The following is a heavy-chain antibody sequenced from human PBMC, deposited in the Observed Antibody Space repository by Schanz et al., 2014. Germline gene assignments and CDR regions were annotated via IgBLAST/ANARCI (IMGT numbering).Heavy chain of an antibody. CDR2: FKSNVDGGTT. D-gene: IGHD3-22*01. CDR3: TDGSAR. CDR1: GFTMITYA. V-gene: IGHV3-15*01. J-gene: IGHJ4*02. Sequence: VQLVESGGGVVQPGRSLRLSCAASGFTMITYAMHWVRQPPGKGLEWVGRFKSNVDGGTTDYAAPVKGRFTISRDDSKNTLSLQMNSLKTEDTAVYYCTDGSARWGQGTLVTVSS.